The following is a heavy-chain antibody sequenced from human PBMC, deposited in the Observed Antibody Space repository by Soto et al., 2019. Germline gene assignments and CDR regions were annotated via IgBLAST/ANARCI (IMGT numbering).Heavy chain of an antibody. J-gene: IGHJ5*02. CDR1: GYTFTAYG. V-gene: IGHV1-3*04. CDR2: INTGNGHI. CDR3: ASRGYDFWSGLDP. D-gene: IGHD3-3*01. Sequence: ASVKVSCKASGYTFTAYGIHWVRQAPGQRLEWMGWINTGNGHIKYSQKFQGRVTITRDTSARTAYMELNSLRSEDTAVYYCASRGYDFWSGLDPWGQGTLVTAPQ.